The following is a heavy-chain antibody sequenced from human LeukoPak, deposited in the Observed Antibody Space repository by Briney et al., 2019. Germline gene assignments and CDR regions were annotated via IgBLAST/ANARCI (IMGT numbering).Heavy chain of an antibody. CDR3: ATVLSSCYSPFYY. J-gene: IGHJ4*02. D-gene: IGHD3-22*01. V-gene: IGHV3-11*01. CDR1: GFTFSDYY. CDR2: ITSTGATI. Sequence: PGGSLRLSCAASGFTFSDYYMTWVRQAPGKGVEWVSHITSTGATIYYADSVKGGFTIARDKAKNSLSLQMNRLRDEETAVYFCATVLSSCYSPFYYWGQGILFTVSS.